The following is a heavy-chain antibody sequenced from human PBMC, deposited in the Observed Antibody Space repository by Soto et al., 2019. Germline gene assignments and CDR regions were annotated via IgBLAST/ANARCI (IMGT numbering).Heavy chain of an antibody. CDR1: GFTFSNSV. CDR2: IGTSGGST. CDR3: AKTERFNP. J-gene: IGHJ5*02. V-gene: IGHV3-23*01. Sequence: EVQLLESGGGLVQPGGSLKLSCAASGFTFSNSVMCWVRQAPGKGPEWVSTIGTSGGSTNYEDSVKGRFTSCRGNFKNSVYLQMNSLGAEDTAVYYCAKTERFNPGCQGTVVTFSS.